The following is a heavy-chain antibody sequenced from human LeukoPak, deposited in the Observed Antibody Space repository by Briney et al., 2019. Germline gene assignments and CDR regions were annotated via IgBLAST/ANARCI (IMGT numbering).Heavy chain of an antibody. CDR2: ISGSGGRT. Sequence: GGSLRLSWPASGFTLSSYAMSWVRQAHGKGLEWVSAISGSGGRTIYADSVKGLFTISRDNSKSTLYLQMNSLRAEDTALYYCAKDPPRWLQLRKIGPIQDPVNWFDPWGQGTLVTVSS. CDR1: GFTLSSYA. V-gene: IGHV3-23*01. J-gene: IGHJ5*02. CDR3: AKDPPRWLQLRKIGPIQDPVNWFDP. D-gene: IGHD5-24*01.